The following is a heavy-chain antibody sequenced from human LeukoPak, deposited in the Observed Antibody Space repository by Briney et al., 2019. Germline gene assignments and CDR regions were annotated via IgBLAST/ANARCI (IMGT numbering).Heavy chain of an antibody. CDR3: ARVLLWFGESAWFDP. CDR2: TYYRSKWHN. V-gene: IGHV6-1*01. CDR1: GDSVSSNSAA. J-gene: IGHJ5*02. D-gene: IGHD3-10*01. Sequence: SQTLSLTCAISGDSVSSNSAAWNWIRQSPSRGLEWLGRTYYRSKWHNDYAVSVKSRITINPDTSKNQFSLQLNSVTPEDTAVYYCARVLLWFGESAWFDPWGQGTLVTVSS.